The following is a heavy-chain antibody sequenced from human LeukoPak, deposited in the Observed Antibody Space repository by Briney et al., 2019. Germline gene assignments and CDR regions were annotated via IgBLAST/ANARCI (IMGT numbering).Heavy chain of an antibody. CDR2: ISGSGGYT. CDR3: AKGGYNWNYLDAFDI. V-gene: IGHV3-23*01. CDR1: GFTFSSYA. D-gene: IGHD1-7*01. Sequence: GGSLRLSCAPSGFTFSSYAMHWVRQAPGKGLEWVSGISGSGGYTNYADSVKGRVTISRDISKNTLYLQMNSLRAEDTAVYYCAKGGYNWNYLDAFDIWGEGTMVTVSS. J-gene: IGHJ3*02.